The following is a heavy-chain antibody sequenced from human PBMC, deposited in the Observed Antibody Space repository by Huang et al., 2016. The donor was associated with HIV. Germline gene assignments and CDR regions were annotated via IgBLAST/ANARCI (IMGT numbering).Heavy chain of an antibody. D-gene: IGHD3-22*01. CDR3: ARDPKYHRIGYYRQRRGIDI. J-gene: IGHJ3*02. CDR1: GYTFTSYG. CDR2: SISYSGDK. V-gene: IGHV1-18*01. Sequence: QIQLMQSGPELKQPGASVKVSCKASGYTFTSYGITWVSQAPGQGPEWRAWSISYSGDKDYAQKFQGRVTLTTDTSTNIAYMELRSLRSDDTAKYYCARDPKYHRIGYYRQRRGIDIWGQGTMVIVSS.